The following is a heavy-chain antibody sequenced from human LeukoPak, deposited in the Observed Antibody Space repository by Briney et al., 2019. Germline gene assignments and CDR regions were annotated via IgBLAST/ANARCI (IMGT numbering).Heavy chain of an antibody. Sequence: ASVKVSYKVSGYTLTELSMHWVRQAPGKGLEWMGGFDPEDGETIYAQKFQGRVTMTEDTSTDTAYMELSSLRSEDTAVYYCATMVVVVPAAISWFDPWGQGTLVTVSS. J-gene: IGHJ5*02. V-gene: IGHV1-24*01. CDR2: FDPEDGET. D-gene: IGHD2-2*02. CDR1: GYTLTELS. CDR3: ATMVVVVPAAISWFDP.